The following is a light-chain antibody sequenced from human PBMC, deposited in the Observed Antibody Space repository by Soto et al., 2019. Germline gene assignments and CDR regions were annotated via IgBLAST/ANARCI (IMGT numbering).Light chain of an antibody. Sequence: EIVLTQSPGTLSLSPGERATLSCRASQSVSNNYLAWYQQKPGQAPGLLIYGASNRATGTPDRFSGSGSGTDFTLTISRLEPEDFAVYYCQQYGSSGTFGQGTKVDIK. J-gene: IGKJ1*01. CDR1: QSVSNNY. V-gene: IGKV3-20*01. CDR2: GAS. CDR3: QQYGSSGT.